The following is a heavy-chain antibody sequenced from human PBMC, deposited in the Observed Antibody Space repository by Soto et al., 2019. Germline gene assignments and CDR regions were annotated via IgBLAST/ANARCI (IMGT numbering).Heavy chain of an antibody. CDR3: VRDYRYGLDY. CDR1: GFTFSGYS. Sequence: GGSLRLCCTASGFTFSGYSINWVRQAPGKGLEWVSYISSSSSTIYYADSVKGRFTISRDNAKNSLSLQMNSLRDEDTAVYYCVRDYRYGLDYWGQGTPVTVSS. CDR2: ISSSSSTI. V-gene: IGHV3-48*02. J-gene: IGHJ4*02. D-gene: IGHD3-10*01.